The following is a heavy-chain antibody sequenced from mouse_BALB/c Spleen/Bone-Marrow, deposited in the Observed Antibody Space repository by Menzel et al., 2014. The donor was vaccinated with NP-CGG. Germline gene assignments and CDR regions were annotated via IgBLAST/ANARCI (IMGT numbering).Heavy chain of an antibody. J-gene: IGHJ3*01. CDR3: ARYDGFAY. CDR2: IHPNSGNT. Sequence: QVQLQQSGSVLVRPGASVKLSSKASGYTFTSSWMHWAKQRPGQGLEWIGEIHPNSGNTNYNEKFKGKATLTVDTSSSTAYVDLSSLTSEDSAVYYCARYDGFAYWGQGTLVTVSA. V-gene: IGHV1S130*01. D-gene: IGHD2-14*01. CDR1: GYTFTSSW.